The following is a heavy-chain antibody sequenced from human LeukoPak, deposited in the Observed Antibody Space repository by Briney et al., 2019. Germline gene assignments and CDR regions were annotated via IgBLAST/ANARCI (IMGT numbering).Heavy chain of an antibody. CDR2: INHSGST. D-gene: IGHD2-21*02. CDR1: GFTFSDYY. CDR3: ASQAYCGGDCYPDAFDI. J-gene: IGHJ3*02. V-gene: IGHV4-34*01. Sequence: GSLRLSCAASGFTFSDYYMSWIRQPPGKGLEWIGEINHSGSTNYNPSLKSRVTISVDTSKNQFSLKLSSVTAADTAVYYCASQAYCGGDCYPDAFDIWGQGTMVTVSS.